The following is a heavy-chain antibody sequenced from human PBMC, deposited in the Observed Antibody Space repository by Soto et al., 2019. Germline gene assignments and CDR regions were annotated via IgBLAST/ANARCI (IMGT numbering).Heavy chain of an antibody. D-gene: IGHD1-26*01. CDR2: IVVMSNAA. Sequence: QVVLLQSGAEVKEPGSSVRLSCQVSGSTFNNFAFIWVRQAPGQGPEWLGGIVVMSNAADYSQRFQDRVMITADTSTSTLYMELGSLTFDDTAVYYCARAIKRWEVNYYFDYWGQGTLVTVSS. CDR3: ARAIKRWEVNYYFDY. CDR1: GSTFNNFA. V-gene: IGHV1-69*06. J-gene: IGHJ4*02.